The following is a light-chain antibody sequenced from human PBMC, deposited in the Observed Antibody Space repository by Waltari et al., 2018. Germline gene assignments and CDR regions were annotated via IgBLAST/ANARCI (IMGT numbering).Light chain of an antibody. CDR3: QEYYSPQLT. Sequence: DIVMTQSPDSLAVSLGERATINCQSSQSVLYTSNNKNYLAWYQQRPGQPPKLLIRWASTRESGVPDRFSGSGSGTDFTLTITSLQAEDVAVYYCQEYYSPQLTFGGGTKVEIK. J-gene: IGKJ4*01. V-gene: IGKV4-1*01. CDR2: WAS. CDR1: QSVLYTSNNKNY.